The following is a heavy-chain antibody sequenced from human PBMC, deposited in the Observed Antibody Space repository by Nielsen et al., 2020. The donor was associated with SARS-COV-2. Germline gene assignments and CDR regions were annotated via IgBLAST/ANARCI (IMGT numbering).Heavy chain of an antibody. CDR2: ISSSGGDI. D-gene: IGHD3-9*01. CDR3: ARDFVLRYFVAEYNYLDV. Sequence: GGSLRLSCAASGFIFNDYTMHWVRQAPGKGLEWVSSISSSGGDIYYADLVKGRFTVSRDNAKNSMYLQMNSLRAEDTAVYYCARDFVLRYFVAEYNYLDVWGQGTTVTVSS. CDR1: GFIFNDYT. V-gene: IGHV3-21*06. J-gene: IGHJ6*02.